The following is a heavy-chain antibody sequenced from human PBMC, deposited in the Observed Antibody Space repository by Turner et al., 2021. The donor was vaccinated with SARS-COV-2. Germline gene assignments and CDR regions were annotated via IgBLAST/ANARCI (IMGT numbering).Heavy chain of an antibody. Sequence: QITLKESGPTPVKPTQTLPLTCTFSGFSLSTSGVGVGWIRQPPGKALEWLALIYWDDDKRYSPSLKSRLTITKDTSKNQVVLTMTNMDPVDTATYYCAHKVVVAIFDYWGQGTLVTVSS. V-gene: IGHV2-5*02. CDR3: AHKVVVAIFDY. J-gene: IGHJ4*02. D-gene: IGHD2-15*01. CDR2: IYWDDDK. CDR1: GFSLSTSGVG.